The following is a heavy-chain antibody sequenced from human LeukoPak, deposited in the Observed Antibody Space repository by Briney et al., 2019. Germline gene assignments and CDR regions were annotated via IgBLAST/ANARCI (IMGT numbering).Heavy chain of an antibody. J-gene: IGHJ4*02. CDR2: ISSSSYI. V-gene: IGHV3-21*01. Sequence: GGSLRLSCAASGFTFSSYSMNWVRQAPGKGLEWVSSISSSSYIYYADSVKGRFTISRDNAKNSLYLQMNSLRAEDTAVYYCARDGYCSSTSCPRFDYWGQGTLVTVSS. D-gene: IGHD2-2*03. CDR3: ARDGYCSSTSCPRFDY. CDR1: GFTFSSYS.